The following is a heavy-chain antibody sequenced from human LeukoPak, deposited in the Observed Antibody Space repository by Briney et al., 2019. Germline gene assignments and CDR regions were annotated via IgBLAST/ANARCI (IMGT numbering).Heavy chain of an antibody. V-gene: IGHV3-74*01. CDR2: INSDGSST. CDR3: ARDLAHVQGVDNWFDP. D-gene: IGHD3-10*01. Sequence: PGGSLRLSCAASGFTFSSYWMHWVRHAPGKGLVWVSRINSDGSSTSYAYSVKGRFTISRDNAKNTLYLQMSSLRAEDTAVYYCARDLAHVQGVDNWFDPWGQGTLVTVSS. J-gene: IGHJ5*02. CDR1: GFTFSSYW.